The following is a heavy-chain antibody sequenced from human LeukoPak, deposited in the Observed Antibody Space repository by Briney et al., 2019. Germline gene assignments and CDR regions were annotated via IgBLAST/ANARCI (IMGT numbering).Heavy chain of an antibody. CDR2: IDPSGGST. CDR3: ARGRGIAAPGPRSLFDY. D-gene: IGHD6-13*01. CDR1: GYTFTKYY. Sequence: ASVKVSCKASGYTFTKYYMHWVRQAPGQGLEWMGIIDPSGGSTSYAQTFRGRVTMTRDTSTSTFYMELSSLRSEDTAVYYCARGRGIAAPGPRSLFDYWGQGTLVTVSS. J-gene: IGHJ4*02. V-gene: IGHV1-46*01.